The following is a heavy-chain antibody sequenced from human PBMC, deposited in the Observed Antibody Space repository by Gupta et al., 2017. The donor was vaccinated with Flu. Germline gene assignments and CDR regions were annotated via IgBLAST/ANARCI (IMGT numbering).Heavy chain of an antibody. CDR3: ARGGENIVANYYYGMDV. Sequence: QVQLVQSGAEVKKPGSSVKVSCKASGGTFSSYAISWVRQAPGQGLEWMGGIIPIFGTANYAQKFQGRVTITADESTSTAYMELSSLRSEDTAVYYCARGGENIVANYYYGMDVWGQGTTVTVSS. CDR1: GGTFSSYA. J-gene: IGHJ6*02. D-gene: IGHD5-12*01. CDR2: IIPIFGTA. V-gene: IGHV1-69*01.